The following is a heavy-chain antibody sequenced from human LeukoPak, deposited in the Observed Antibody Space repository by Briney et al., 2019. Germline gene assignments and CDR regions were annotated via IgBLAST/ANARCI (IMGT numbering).Heavy chain of an antibody. Sequence: PGGSLRLSCAASGFTFSSYAMSWVRQAPGKGLEWVSAISGSGGSTYYADSVKGRFTISRDNSKTTLYLQMNSLRAEDTAGYYCANLAAPEGHYYYYYMDVWGKGTTVTVSS. J-gene: IGHJ6*03. V-gene: IGHV3-23*01. D-gene: IGHD6-25*01. CDR1: GFTFSSYA. CDR3: ANLAAPEGHYYYYYMDV. CDR2: ISGSGGST.